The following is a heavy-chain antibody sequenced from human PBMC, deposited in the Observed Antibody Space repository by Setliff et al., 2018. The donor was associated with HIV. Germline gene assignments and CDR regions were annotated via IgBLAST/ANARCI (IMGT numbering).Heavy chain of an antibody. CDR3: AKAARDYYDSSGYYIGIDY. CDR2: ISGSAGST. D-gene: IGHD3-22*01. V-gene: IGHV3-23*01. J-gene: IGHJ4*02. Sequence: GGSLRLSCAASGFIFSSYAMSWVRQAPGKGLDWVSAISGSAGSTYYADSVKGRFTISRDNSKSTLYLQMNSLRAEDTAVYYCAKAARDYYDSSGYYIGIDYWGRGTLVTVS. CDR1: GFIFSSYA.